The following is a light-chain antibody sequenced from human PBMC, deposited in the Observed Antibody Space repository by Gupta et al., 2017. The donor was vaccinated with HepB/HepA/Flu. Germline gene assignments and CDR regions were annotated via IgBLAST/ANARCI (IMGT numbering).Light chain of an antibody. CDR1: TGAVSSDHH. J-gene: IGLJ3*02. CDR3: RLCYGTNWV. CDR2: SIN. V-gene: IGLV7-43*01. Sequence: TVVTQEPSLTVSPGGPVTLTCASSTGAVSSDHHPNWFKQKPGQAPKALIYSINNKQSWTPARFSGSRNGGKAALTLSGVQDEDEADYYCRLCYGTNWVFGGGTKLTVL.